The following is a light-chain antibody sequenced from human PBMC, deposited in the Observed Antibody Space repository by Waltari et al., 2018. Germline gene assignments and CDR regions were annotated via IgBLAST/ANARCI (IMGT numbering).Light chain of an antibody. CDR3: KSFTNRLTYV. J-gene: IGLJ1*01. CDR1: ASDIGTYDH. CDR2: DVA. Sequence: QSALTQPASVSGSPGQSITISCTGTASDIGTYDHVSLYQQHPGKAPKLIIYDVANRPSGVSDRFSGSKSGNTASLTISGLQAEDEADYYCKSFTNRLTYVFGSGTKVSV. V-gene: IGLV2-14*03.